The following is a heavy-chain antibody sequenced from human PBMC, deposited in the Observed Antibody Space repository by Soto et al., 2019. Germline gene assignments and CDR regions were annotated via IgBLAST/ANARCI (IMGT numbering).Heavy chain of an antibody. V-gene: IGHV3-21*01. Sequence: RGGSLRLSCAASGFTFDDYAMHWVRQAPGKGLEWVSSISSSSSYIYYADSVKGRFTISRDNAKNSLYLQMNSLRAEDTAVYYCARSLGVYDYVWGSYRTYGMDVWGQGTTVTVSS. CDR1: GFTFDDYA. J-gene: IGHJ6*02. CDR2: ISSSSSYI. D-gene: IGHD3-16*02. CDR3: ARSLGVYDYVWGSYRTYGMDV.